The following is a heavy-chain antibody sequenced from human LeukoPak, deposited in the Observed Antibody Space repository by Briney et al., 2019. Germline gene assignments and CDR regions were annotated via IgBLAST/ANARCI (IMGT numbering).Heavy chain of an antibody. CDR3: ARGYDSSGYYLDAFDI. CDR2: IYYSGST. Sequence: SETLSLTCTVSGGSISSYYWSWIRQPPGKGLEWIGYIYYSGSTYYNPSLKSRVTISVDRSKNQFSLKLSSVTAADTAVYYCARGYDSSGYYLDAFDIWGQGTMVTVSS. CDR1: GGSISSYY. D-gene: IGHD3-22*01. V-gene: IGHV4-59*12. J-gene: IGHJ3*02.